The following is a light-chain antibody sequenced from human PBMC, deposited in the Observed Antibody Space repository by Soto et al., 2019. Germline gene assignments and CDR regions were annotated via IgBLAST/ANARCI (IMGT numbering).Light chain of an antibody. V-gene: IGLV2-23*03. Sequence: QSALTQPASVSGSPGQSITISCTGTSSAVGSYNLVSWYQQHPGKAPKLMIYEGSKRPSGVSNRFSGSKSGNTASLTISGLQAEDEADYYCCSYAGSSTFDVVFGGGTNLTVL. CDR1: SSAVGSYNL. CDR2: EGS. CDR3: CSYAGSSTFDVV. J-gene: IGLJ2*01.